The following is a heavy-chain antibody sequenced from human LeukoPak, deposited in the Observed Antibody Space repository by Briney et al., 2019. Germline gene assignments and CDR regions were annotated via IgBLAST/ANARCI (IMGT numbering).Heavy chain of an antibody. V-gene: IGHV4-4*07. CDR1: GGSISSYY. Sequence: SETLSLTCTVSGGSISSYYWNWIRQPGGKGLDWIGRIYTSGNTSYNPSLKSRFTMSVDTSKNQFSLKLDSVTSADTAVYYCARDIAPSAYYYFDYWGQGTLVTVSS. J-gene: IGHJ4*02. CDR2: IYTSGNT. CDR3: ARDIAPSAYYYFDY. D-gene: IGHD3-22*01.